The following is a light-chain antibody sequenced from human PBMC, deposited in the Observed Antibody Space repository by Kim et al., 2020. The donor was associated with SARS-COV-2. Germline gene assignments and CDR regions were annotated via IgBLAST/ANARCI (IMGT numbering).Light chain of an antibody. Sequence: LSPGESATLSCRASQSVSSYLAWYQQKPGQAPRLLMYDASNRAIGIPARFSGSGSGTDFTLTISSLEPEDFAVYYCQQRSNWPITFGQGTRLEIK. CDR3: QQRSNWPIT. CDR1: QSVSSY. CDR2: DAS. J-gene: IGKJ5*01. V-gene: IGKV3-11*01.